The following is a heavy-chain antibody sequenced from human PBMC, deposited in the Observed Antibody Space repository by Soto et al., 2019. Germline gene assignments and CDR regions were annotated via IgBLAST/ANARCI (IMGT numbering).Heavy chain of an antibody. D-gene: IGHD6-19*01. Sequence: QITLKESGPPLVKPTQTLTLTCTLSGFSLSTSGVGVVWIRQPPGKALEWLGIIYWDDDKRYRPSLKIRLTINKDTYTNHVVLTMTNMDPVDTVTYYCAHNLVAGTSWFDPWGQGTLVTVSS. CDR2: IYWDDDK. V-gene: IGHV2-5*02. J-gene: IGHJ5*02. CDR1: GFSLSTSGVG. CDR3: AHNLVAGTSWFDP.